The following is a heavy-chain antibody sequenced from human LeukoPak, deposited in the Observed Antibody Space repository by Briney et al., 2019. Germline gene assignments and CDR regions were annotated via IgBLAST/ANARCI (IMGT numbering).Heavy chain of an antibody. CDR2: ISWNSGSI. D-gene: IGHD3-16*02. CDR1: GFTFDDYA. CDR3: AKDIGGGYDYVWGSYRYDAFDI. Sequence: PGRSLRLSCAASGFTFDDYAMHWVRQAPGKGLEWVSGISWNSGSIGYADSVKGRFTISRDNAKNSLYLQMNSLRAEDTALYYCAKDIGGGYDYVWGSYRYDAFDIWGQGTMVTVS. V-gene: IGHV3-9*01. J-gene: IGHJ3*02.